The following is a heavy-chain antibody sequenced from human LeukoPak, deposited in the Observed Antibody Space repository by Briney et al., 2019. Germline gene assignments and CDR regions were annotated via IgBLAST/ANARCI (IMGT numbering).Heavy chain of an antibody. Sequence: GGSLRLSCAASGFTFSSYSMNWVREAPGKGVEWVSSISSSSSYIYYADSMKGRYTISSENAKTSLYLQMNSLRAEDTAVYYCAREDRSWYYYFWSGPRDFDYWGQGTLVTVSS. D-gene: IGHD3-3*01. J-gene: IGHJ4*02. CDR2: ISSSSSYI. CDR1: GFTFSSYS. V-gene: IGHV3-21*01. CDR3: AREDRSWYYYFWSGPRDFDY.